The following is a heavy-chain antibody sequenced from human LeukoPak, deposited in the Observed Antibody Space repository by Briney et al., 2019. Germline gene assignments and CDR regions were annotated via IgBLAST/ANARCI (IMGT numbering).Heavy chain of an antibody. Sequence: PWETLSLTCTVSGGSISSYYWSWIRQPPGKGLEWIGYIYYSGSTNYNPSLKSRVTISVDTSKNQFSLELSSVTAADTAVYYCARRPYGGNFDYWGQGTLVSVSS. CDR1: GGSISSYY. CDR2: IYYSGST. CDR3: ARRPYGGNFDY. J-gene: IGHJ4*02. D-gene: IGHD3-16*01. V-gene: IGHV4-59*08.